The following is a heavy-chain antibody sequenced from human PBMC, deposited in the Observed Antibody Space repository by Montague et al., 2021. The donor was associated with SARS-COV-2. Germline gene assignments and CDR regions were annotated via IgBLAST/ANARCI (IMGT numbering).Heavy chain of an antibody. V-gene: IGHV4-61*02. Sequence: TLSLTCTVSGGSISSGSYYWNWIRQPAGKGLEWIGRIYTSGSTNYNPSLKSRVTISVDTSKNQFSLKLSSVTAADTAVYYCARESLHLTGYYNDYFDYWGQGALVTVCS. CDR3: ARESLHLTGYYNDYFDY. CDR1: GGSISSGSYY. D-gene: IGHD3-9*01. J-gene: IGHJ4*02. CDR2: IYTSGST.